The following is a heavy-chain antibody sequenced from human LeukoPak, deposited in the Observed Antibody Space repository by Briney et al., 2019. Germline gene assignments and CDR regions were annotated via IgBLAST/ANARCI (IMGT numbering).Heavy chain of an antibody. CDR2: ISSNGGST. Sequence: GGSLRLSCAATGFTFSSYAMHWVRQAPGKGLEYVSAISSNGGSTYYANSVKGRFTISRDNSKNTLYLQVGSLRAEDMAVYYCARGYDFWSGYWSHSDYWGQGTLVTVSS. CDR1: GFTFSSYA. J-gene: IGHJ4*02. CDR3: ARGYDFWSGYWSHSDY. V-gene: IGHV3-64*01. D-gene: IGHD3-3*01.